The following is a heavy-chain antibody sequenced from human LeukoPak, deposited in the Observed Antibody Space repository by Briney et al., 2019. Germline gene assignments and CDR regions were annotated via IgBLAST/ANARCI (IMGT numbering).Heavy chain of an antibody. CDR2: IIPIFGTA. Sequence: EASVKVSCKASGGTFSSYAISWVRQAPGQGLEWMGGIIPIFGTANYAQKFQGRVTITTDESTSTAYMELSGLRSGDTAVYYCARHPQSLSSSSAYFDYWGQGTLVTVSS. D-gene: IGHD6-6*01. CDR3: ARHPQSLSSSSAYFDY. J-gene: IGHJ4*02. V-gene: IGHV1-69*05. CDR1: GGTFSSYA.